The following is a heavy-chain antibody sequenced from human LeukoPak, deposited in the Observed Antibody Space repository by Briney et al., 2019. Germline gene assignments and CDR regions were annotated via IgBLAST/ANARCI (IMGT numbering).Heavy chain of an antibody. CDR2: ISNDGSST. D-gene: IGHD4-23*01. CDR3: AKDQTPYY. Sequence: GGSLRLSCATSGFTFTTFWMHWVRQAPGKGLVWVSRISNDGSSTNYADSMKGRFTISRDNAKNTLYLQMNSLRAEDTAVYYCAKDQTPYYWGQGTLVTVSS. CDR1: GFTFTTFW. J-gene: IGHJ4*02. V-gene: IGHV3-74*01.